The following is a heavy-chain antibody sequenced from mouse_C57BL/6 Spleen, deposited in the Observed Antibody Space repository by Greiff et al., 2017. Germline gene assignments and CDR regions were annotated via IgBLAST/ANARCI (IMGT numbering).Heavy chain of an antibody. CDR2: ISSGGDYI. D-gene: IGHD1-1*01. J-gene: IGHJ4*01. CDR1: GFTFSSYA. CDR3: TRDDYGSSCGGMDY. Sequence: DVHLVESGEGLVKPGGSLKLSCAASGFTFSSYAMSWVRQTPEQRLEWVAYISSGGDYIYYADTVKGRFTISRDTASNTLYLQMSSLKSEDTAMXYYTRDDYGSSCGGMDYWGQGTSVTVSS. V-gene: IGHV5-9-1*02.